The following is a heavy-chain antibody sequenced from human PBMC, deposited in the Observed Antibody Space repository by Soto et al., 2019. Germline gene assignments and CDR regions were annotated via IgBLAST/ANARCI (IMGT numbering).Heavy chain of an antibody. J-gene: IGHJ6*02. D-gene: IGHD3-22*01. V-gene: IGHV4-39*01. CDR3: ARRLYYDSSGFEGGGMDV. CDR2: IYYSGST. CDR1: GGSISSSSYY. Sequence: QLQLQESGPGLVKPSETLSLTCTVSGGSISSSSYYWGWIRQPPGKGLEWIGSIYYSGSTYYNPSLKSRVTTSVDTSKNQFSLKPSSVTAADTAVYYCARRLYYDSSGFEGGGMDVWGQGTTVTVSS.